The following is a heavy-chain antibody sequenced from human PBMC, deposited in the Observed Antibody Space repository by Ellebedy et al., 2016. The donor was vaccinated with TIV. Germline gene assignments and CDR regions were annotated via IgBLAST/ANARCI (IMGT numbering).Heavy chain of an antibody. CDR1: GFTFSSYI. D-gene: IGHD5-18*01. CDR3: ARDTAMDY. Sequence: PGGSLRLSCTASGFTFSSYIMNWVRQAPGKGLEWISSITKSGDYMYYADPVKGRFTISRDNARNSLDLQMNSLRTDDTAVYYCARDTAMDYWGQGTLVTVSS. CDR2: ITKSGDYM. V-gene: IGHV3-21*01. J-gene: IGHJ4*02.